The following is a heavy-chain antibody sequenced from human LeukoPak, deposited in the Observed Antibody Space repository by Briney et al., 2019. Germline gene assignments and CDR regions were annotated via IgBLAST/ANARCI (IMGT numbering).Heavy chain of an antibody. J-gene: IGHJ4*02. CDR3: ARDYIDPGNYTPLGY. V-gene: IGHV1-2*02. CDR1: GYTFTAYY. Sequence: ASVNVSCTASGYTFTAYYVHWVRQAPGQGLEWMGWINPNSGDTSSAQKFQGRVTMTRDTSISTVYMELSSLRSDDTAVYYCARDYIDPGNYTPLGYWGQGTLVTVSS. D-gene: IGHD1-7*01. CDR2: INPNSGDT.